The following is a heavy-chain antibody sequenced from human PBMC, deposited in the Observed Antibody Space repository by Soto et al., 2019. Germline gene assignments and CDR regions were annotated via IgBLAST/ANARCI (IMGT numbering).Heavy chain of an antibody. Sequence: QITLKESGPTLVKPTQTLTLTCTFSGFSLSTSGVGVGWIRQPPGKALEWLALIYWDDDKHYSPSLKSRLTITRETSKNQVVLTLTNMDPIDTATYYCARLPYNCGPGPFDYWGLGTLVTVSS. D-gene: IGHD1-1*01. V-gene: IGHV2-5*02. CDR1: GFSLSTSGVG. CDR2: IYWDDDK. CDR3: ARLPYNCGPGPFDY. J-gene: IGHJ4*02.